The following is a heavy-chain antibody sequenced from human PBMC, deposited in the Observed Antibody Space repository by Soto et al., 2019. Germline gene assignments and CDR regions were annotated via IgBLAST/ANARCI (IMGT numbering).Heavy chain of an antibody. V-gene: IGHV3-49*03. CDR1: GFTFGDYA. D-gene: IGHD2-2*03. CDR3: TRAGYCSSTSCYALGMVDY. J-gene: IGHJ4*02. Sequence: GGSLRLSCTASGFTFGDYAMSWFRQAPGKGLEWVGFIRSKAYGGTTEYAASVKGRFTISRDDSKSIAYLQMNSLKTEDTAVYYCTRAGYCSSTSCYALGMVDYWGQGTLVTVSS. CDR2: IRSKAYGGTT.